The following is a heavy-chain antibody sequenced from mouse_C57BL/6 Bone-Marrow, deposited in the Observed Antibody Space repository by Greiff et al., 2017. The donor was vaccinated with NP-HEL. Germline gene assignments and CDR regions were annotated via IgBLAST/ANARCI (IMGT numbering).Heavy chain of an antibody. CDR3: ARRGHYYGSSYRWYYDG. CDR1: GYTFTSYW. J-gene: IGHJ1*03. D-gene: IGHD1-1*01. CDR2: INPSSGYT. Sequence: VQLQQSGAELAKPGASVKLSCKASGYTFTSYWMHWVKQRPGQGLEWIGYINPSSGYTKYNQKFKDKATLTAVKSSSTAYMQLSSLTYEDSAVYYSARRGHYYGSSYRWYYDGWGTGTTVTVSS. V-gene: IGHV1-7*01.